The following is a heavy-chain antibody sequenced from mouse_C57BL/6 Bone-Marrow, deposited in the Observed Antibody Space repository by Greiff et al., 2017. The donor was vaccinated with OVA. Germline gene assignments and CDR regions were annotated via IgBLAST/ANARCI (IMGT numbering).Heavy chain of an antibody. Sequence: QVQLQQPGAELVMPGASVKLSCKASGYTFTSYWMPWVKQRPGQGLAWIGEIDPSDSYTNYNQKFKGKSTLTVDKSSSTAYMQLSSLTSEGSAVYYCAKDYGSSHWYFDVWGTGTTVTVSS. CDR1: GYTFTSYW. CDR2: IDPSDSYT. D-gene: IGHD1-1*01. V-gene: IGHV1-69*01. J-gene: IGHJ1*03. CDR3: AKDYGSSHWYFDV.